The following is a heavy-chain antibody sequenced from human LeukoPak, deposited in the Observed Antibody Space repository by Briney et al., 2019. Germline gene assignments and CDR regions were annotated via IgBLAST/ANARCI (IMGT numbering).Heavy chain of an antibody. Sequence: PGGSLRLSCAPSGFIFSTYSMTWVRQPSEKGLEWLSAISSSGGSTYYVDSVKGRFTISRDNSKNTLYLQMNSLRAEDTAVYFCAKNPNRSGWYQDYWGQGALVTVSS. D-gene: IGHD6-19*01. CDR2: ISSSGGST. V-gene: IGHV3-23*01. J-gene: IGHJ4*02. CDR3: AKNPNRSGWYQDY. CDR1: GFIFSTYS.